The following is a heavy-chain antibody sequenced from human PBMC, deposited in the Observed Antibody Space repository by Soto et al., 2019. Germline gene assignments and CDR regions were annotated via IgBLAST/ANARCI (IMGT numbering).Heavy chain of an antibody. D-gene: IGHD4-4*01. V-gene: IGHV1-24*01. CDR3: ATSKVTEINFDY. CDR2: FDPEDGET. J-gene: IGHJ4*02. CDR1: GYTLTELS. Sequence: EASVKVSCKVSGYTLTELSMHWVRQAPGKGLEWMGGFDPEDGETIYAQKFQGRVTMTEDTSTDTAYMELSSLRSEDTAVYYCATSKVTEINFDYWGQGTLVTVSS.